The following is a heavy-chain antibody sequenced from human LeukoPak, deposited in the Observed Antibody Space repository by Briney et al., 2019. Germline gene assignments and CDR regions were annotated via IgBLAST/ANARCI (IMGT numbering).Heavy chain of an antibody. CDR1: GYTFTSYA. Sequence: GASVKVSCKASGYTFTSYAMNWVRQAPGQGLEWMGGIIPIFGTANYAQKFQGRVTITADESTSTAYMELSSLRSEDTAVYYCARESPYSGSYYHWGQGTLVTVSS. V-gene: IGHV1-69*13. CDR2: IIPIFGTA. CDR3: ARESPYSGSYYH. D-gene: IGHD1-26*01. J-gene: IGHJ5*02.